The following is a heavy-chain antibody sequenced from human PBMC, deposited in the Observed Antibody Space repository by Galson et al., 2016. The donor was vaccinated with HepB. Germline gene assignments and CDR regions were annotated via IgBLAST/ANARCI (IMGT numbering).Heavy chain of an antibody. V-gene: IGHV1-46*01. Sequence: CKASGYTFTKYYMHWVRQAPGPALQWMGIINPSDGIASYAQKFQGRVTMTKDTSTSTVYMELSRLRFDDTAVYYCARRDYDFYMDVWGKGTTVTVSS. CDR1: GYTFTKYY. CDR3: ARRDYDFYMDV. J-gene: IGHJ6*03. D-gene: IGHD5-24*01. CDR2: INPSDGIA.